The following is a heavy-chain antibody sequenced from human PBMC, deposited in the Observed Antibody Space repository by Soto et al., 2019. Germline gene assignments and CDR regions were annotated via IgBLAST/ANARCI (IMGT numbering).Heavy chain of an antibody. CDR1: GYSFASYW. CDR3: SSPRSFTLGFYHDGMDL. V-gene: IGHV5-51*01. CDR2: IYPGGSDT. Sequence: PGESLKISWQGSGYSFASYWSGWVRQMPGKDLEWMGIIYPGGSDTRDSPSFQGQVTSSGDKSLRTAYLQWSSLKASDTAWYYGSSPRSFTLGFYHDGMDLWGQGTTVTVSS. D-gene: IGHD6-6*01. J-gene: IGHJ6*02.